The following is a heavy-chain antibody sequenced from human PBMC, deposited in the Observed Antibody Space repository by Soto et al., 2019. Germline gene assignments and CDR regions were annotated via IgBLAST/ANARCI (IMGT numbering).Heavy chain of an antibody. CDR1: GFTFISYG. V-gene: IGHV3-30*18. D-gene: IGHD6-19*01. CDR2: ISYDGSNK. J-gene: IGHJ6*02. Sequence: WGSLRLSCASSGFTFISYGMHFFRHSPCKGLEWVAVISYDGSNKYYADSVKGRFTISRDNSKNTLYLQMSSLRAEDTAVYYCVKDGSSGWPYYSGLDVWGQGTTVTVSS. CDR3: VKDGSSGWPYYSGLDV.